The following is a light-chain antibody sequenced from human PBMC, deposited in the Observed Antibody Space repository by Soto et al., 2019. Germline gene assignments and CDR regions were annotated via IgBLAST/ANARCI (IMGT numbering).Light chain of an antibody. CDR2: GAS. J-gene: IGKJ4*01. CDR3: QQYGGLPLT. V-gene: IGKV3-20*01. Sequence: EIVLTQSPGTLSLSPGERATLSCRAGQSVPSDYLAWYQQKPGQAPRLLIYGASSRATGIPDRFSGSGSGTDFTLTISRLQPEDFAVYYCQQYGGLPLTFGGGTKVDIK. CDR1: QSVPSDY.